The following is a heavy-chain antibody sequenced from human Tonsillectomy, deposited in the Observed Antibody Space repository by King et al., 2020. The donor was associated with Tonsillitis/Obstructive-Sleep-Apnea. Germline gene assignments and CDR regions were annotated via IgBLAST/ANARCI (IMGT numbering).Heavy chain of an antibody. D-gene: IGHD2-8*01. J-gene: IGHJ3*02. CDR3: ARDMVLEAGGDAFDI. V-gene: IGHV4-59*01. CDR1: GGSISSYY. CDR2: IYDSGST. Sequence: VQLQESGPGRVKPSETLSLTCTVSGGSISSYYWSWIRQPPGKGLEWIGYIYDSGSTNYNPSLKSRVTISVDTSKNQFSLKLSSLTAADTAVYYCARDMVLEAGGDAFDIWGQGTMVTVSS.